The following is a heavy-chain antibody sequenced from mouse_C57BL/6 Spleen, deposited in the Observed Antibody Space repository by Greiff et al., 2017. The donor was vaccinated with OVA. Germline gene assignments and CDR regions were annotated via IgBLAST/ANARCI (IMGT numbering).Heavy chain of an antibody. Sequence: QVQLQQSGAELARPGASVKLSCKASGYTFTSYGISWVKQRTGQGLEWIGEIYPRSGNTYYNEKFKGKATLTADKSSSTAYMELRSLTSEDSAVYFCARLGLGGHWGQGTTLTVSS. D-gene: IGHD3-3*01. CDR3: ARLGLGGH. V-gene: IGHV1-81*01. CDR2: IYPRSGNT. CDR1: GYTFTSYG. J-gene: IGHJ2*01.